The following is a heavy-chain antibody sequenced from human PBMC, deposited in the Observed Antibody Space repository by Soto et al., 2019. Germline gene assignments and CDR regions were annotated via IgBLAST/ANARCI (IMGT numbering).Heavy chain of an antibody. J-gene: IGHJ4*02. CDR2: ISAYNGNT. CDR3: ARVVGIGSSWYWADY. Sequence: QVQLVQSGAEVKKPGASVKVSCKASGYTFSSYGISWVRQAPGQGLEWMGWISAYNGNTNYAQKLQGRVTMTTDTSTSAAYMELRSLRSDDTAVYYCARVVGIGSSWYWADYWGQGTLVTVSS. V-gene: IGHV1-18*01. D-gene: IGHD6-13*01. CDR1: GYTFSSYG.